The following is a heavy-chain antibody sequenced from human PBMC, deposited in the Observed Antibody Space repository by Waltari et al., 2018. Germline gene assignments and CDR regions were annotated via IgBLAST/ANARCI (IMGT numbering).Heavy chain of an antibody. Sequence: CKASGGTFSSYAISWVRQAPGQGLEWMGRIIPIFGTANYAQKFQGRVTITADKSTSTAYMELSSLRSEDTAVYYCARETVGVVVVAATPFDYWGQGTLVTVSS. D-gene: IGHD2-15*01. V-gene: IGHV1-69*06. CDR3: ARETVGVVVVAATPFDY. CDR2: IIPIFGTA. J-gene: IGHJ4*02. CDR1: GGTFSSYA.